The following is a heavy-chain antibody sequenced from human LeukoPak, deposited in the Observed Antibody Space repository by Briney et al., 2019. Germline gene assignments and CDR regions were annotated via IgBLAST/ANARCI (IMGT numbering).Heavy chain of an antibody. CDR3: AHLGYDILTGYYN. CDR2: ISSNGVST. Sequence: PGGSLRLSCSASGFTFSSYAMHWVRQAPGKGLEYVSAISSNGVSTYYADSVKGRFTISRDNSKNTLYLQMSSLRADDTAVYYCAHLGYDILTGYYNWGQGTLVFVSS. CDR1: GFTFSSYA. J-gene: IGHJ4*02. V-gene: IGHV3-64D*06. D-gene: IGHD3-9*01.